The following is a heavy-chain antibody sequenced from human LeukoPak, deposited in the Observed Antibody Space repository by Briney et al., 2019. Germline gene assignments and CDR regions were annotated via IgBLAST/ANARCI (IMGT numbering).Heavy chain of an antibody. CDR1: GFTFSNYA. V-gene: IGHV3-30-3*01. D-gene: IGHD4-11*01. J-gene: IGHJ6*02. CDR2: LLYDGSNK. Sequence: QPGGSLRLSCAASGFTFSNYAMHWVRQAPGKGLEWVAVLLYDGSNKYYADSVKGRFTISRDNSKNTLYLQMYSPRVEDTAVYYCAREAPMTTVTPPYSYYYYGMDVWGQGTTVTVSS. CDR3: AREAPMTTVTPPYSYYYYGMDV.